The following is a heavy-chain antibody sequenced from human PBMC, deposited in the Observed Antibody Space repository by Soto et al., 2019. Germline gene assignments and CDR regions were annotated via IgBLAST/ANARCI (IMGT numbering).Heavy chain of an antibody. CDR2: IIPILGIA. Sequence: SVKVSCKASGGTFSSYTISWVRQAPGQGLEWMGRIIPILGIANYAQKFQGRVTITADKSTSTAYMELSSLRSEDTAVYYCARGEVLLWFGELLDHDAFDIWGQGTMVTVSS. V-gene: IGHV1-69*02. D-gene: IGHD3-10*01. CDR1: GGTFSSYT. CDR3: ARGEVLLWFGELLDHDAFDI. J-gene: IGHJ3*02.